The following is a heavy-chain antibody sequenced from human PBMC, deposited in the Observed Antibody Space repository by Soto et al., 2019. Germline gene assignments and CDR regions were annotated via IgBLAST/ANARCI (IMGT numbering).Heavy chain of an antibody. Sequence: LRLSCAASGFTVSSNSLTWVRQAPGKGLKWVSVLYPDGRAYFADSVKGRFTISTDNSKNSVYLQMNTLRAEDTAVYYCATGLGREYHDDRPYFNLDYWGQGTLVTVSS. J-gene: IGHJ4*02. D-gene: IGHD3-22*01. CDR3: ATGLGREYHDDRPYFNLDY. V-gene: IGHV3-53*01. CDR2: LYPDGRA. CDR1: GFTVSSNS.